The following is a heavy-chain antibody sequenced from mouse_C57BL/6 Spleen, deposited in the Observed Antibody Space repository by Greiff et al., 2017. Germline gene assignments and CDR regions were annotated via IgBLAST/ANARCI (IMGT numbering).Heavy chain of an antibody. D-gene: IGHD2-3*01. J-gene: IGHJ4*01. Sequence: DVHLVESGGGLVKPGGSLKLSCAASGFTFSDYGMHWVRQAPEKGLEWVAYISSGSSTIYYADTVKGRFTISRDNAKNTLFLQMTSLRSEDTAMYYCARSGYYLYYYAMDYWGQGTSVTVSS. CDR2: ISSGSSTI. V-gene: IGHV5-17*01. CDR1: GFTFSDYG. CDR3: ARSGYYLYYYAMDY.